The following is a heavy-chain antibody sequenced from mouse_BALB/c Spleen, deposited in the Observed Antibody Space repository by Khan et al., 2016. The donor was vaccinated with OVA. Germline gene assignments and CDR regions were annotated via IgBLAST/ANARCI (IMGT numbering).Heavy chain of an antibody. V-gene: IGHV1-9*01. J-gene: IGHJ3*01. Sequence: QVQLQQSGTELLKPGASVKLSCKATGYTFSSYWIEWIKQRTGHGLEWIGEILPGSDSPNYNERFMGKATFTADTSSNTAYMQISSLASEDSAVDYGARQGCGYFSWFAYWGQGTLVTVSA. CDR1: GYTFSSYW. D-gene: IGHD2-3*01. CDR3: ARQGCGYFSWFAY. CDR2: ILPGSDSP.